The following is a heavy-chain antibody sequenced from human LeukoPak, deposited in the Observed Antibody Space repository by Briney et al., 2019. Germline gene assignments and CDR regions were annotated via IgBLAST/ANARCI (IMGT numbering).Heavy chain of an antibody. CDR2: INHSGST. V-gene: IGHV4-34*01. J-gene: IGHJ4*02. CDR1: GGSFSGYY. D-gene: IGHD4-17*01. Sequence: SETLSLTCAVYGGSFSGYYWSWIRQPPGKGLEWIGEINHSGSTNYNPSLKSRVTISVDTSKNQFSLKLSSVTAADTAVYYCARGGPEEGRAYGDYVRAYFDYWGQGTLVTVSP. CDR3: ARGGPEEGRAYGDYVRAYFDY.